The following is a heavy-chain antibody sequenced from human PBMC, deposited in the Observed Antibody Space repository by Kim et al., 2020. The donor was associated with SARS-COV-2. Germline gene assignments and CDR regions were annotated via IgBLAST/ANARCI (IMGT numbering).Heavy chain of an antibody. CDR3: TTDDGSSWYGGHVSDY. V-gene: IGHV3-15*01. D-gene: IGHD6-13*01. J-gene: IGHJ4*02. Sequence: PVKGRFTISRDDSRNTLYLQMNSLKTEDTAVYYCTTDDGSSWYGGHVSDYWGQGTLVTVSS.